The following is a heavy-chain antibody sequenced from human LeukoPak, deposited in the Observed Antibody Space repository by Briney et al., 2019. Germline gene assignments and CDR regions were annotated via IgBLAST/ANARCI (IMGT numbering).Heavy chain of an antibody. J-gene: IGHJ6*02. CDR3: ARIGSHYDILTGYGMDV. CDR1: GFTFDDYG. D-gene: IGHD3-9*01. Sequence: GGSLRLSCAASGFTFDDYGMSWVRQAPGKGLDWVSGIKWNGGSTGYADSVKGRFTISRDNAKNSLYLQMNSLRAEDTALYYCARIGSHYDILTGYGMDVWGQGTTVTVSS. V-gene: IGHV3-20*04. CDR2: IKWNGGST.